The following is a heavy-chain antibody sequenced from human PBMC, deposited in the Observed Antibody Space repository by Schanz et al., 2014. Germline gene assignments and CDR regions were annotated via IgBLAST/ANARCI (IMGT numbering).Heavy chain of an antibody. J-gene: IGHJ4*02. CDR1: GGTFSSYT. D-gene: IGHD5-12*01. CDR2: IIPILGIA. CDR3: ARAFGGYDPAGALDY. Sequence: QVQLVQSGAEVKKPGSSVKVSCKASGGTFSSYTISWVRQAPGQGLEWMGRIIPILGIANYAQNFQGRVTITADKSTSTASMELSSLRSEDTAVYYCARAFGGYDPAGALDYWGQGTLVTVSS. V-gene: IGHV1-69*02.